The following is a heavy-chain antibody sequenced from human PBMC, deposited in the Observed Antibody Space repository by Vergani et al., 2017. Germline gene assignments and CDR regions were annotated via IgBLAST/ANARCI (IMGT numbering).Heavy chain of an antibody. CDR1: GFTFSSYE. J-gene: IGHJ4*02. CDR2: ISSSGSSL. D-gene: IGHD7-27*01. CDR3: ATTPRSLGIKDY. Sequence: EVQLVESGGGLVQPGGSLRLSCAASGFTFSSYEMHWVRQAPGKGLEWVSYISSSGSSLYYADSMKGRFTISRDNSKNTLYLQMNSLRAEDTAVYYCATTPRSLGIKDYWGQGTLVTVSS. V-gene: IGHV3-48*03.